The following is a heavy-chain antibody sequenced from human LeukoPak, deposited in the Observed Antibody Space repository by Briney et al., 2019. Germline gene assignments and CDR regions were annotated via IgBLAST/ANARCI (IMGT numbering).Heavy chain of an antibody. CDR3: ARHTTVGGSLRFDY. CDR2: IYPGDSDP. V-gene: IGHV5-51*01. D-gene: IGHD4-23*01. Sequence: GESLKISCKGSGYRFNTYWIAWVRQMPGKGLEWMGIIYPGDSDPRYRPSFQGQVTISADKSITTAYLQWSSLKASDTAMYYCARHTTVGGSLRFDYWGQGTLVSVSS. J-gene: IGHJ4*02. CDR1: GYRFNTYW.